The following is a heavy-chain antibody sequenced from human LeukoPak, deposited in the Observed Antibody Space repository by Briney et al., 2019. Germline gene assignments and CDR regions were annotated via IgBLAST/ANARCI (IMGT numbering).Heavy chain of an antibody. CDR1: GGSISSSSYY. V-gene: IGHV4-39*01. D-gene: IGHD5-18*01. CDR2: IYDSGST. J-gene: IGHJ4*02. CDR3: ARLVTWGYGSRCIDH. Sequence: PSETLSLTCTVSGGSISSSSYYWGWLRQPPGTGLEWLGSIYDSGSTYYNPSLKSRVTISVDTSKSQFSLKWRCVAAADTAVYDCARLVTWGYGSRCIDHWGQGTLVTVSS.